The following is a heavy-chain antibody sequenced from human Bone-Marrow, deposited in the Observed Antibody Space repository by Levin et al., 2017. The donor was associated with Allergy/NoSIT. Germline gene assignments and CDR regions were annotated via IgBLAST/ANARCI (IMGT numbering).Heavy chain of an antibody. V-gene: IGHV3-23*01. D-gene: IGHD2/OR15-2a*01. CDR3: AKAMSFDTAGLYYYYYYFCAMDG. CDR1: GFTFSSYT. Sequence: GGSLRLSCAASGFTFSSYTMSWVRQAPGKGLEWVSGISGSGLTSDYADSVKGRFTISRDNSKDTLHLQMKSLRAEDTARYFCAKAMSFDTAGLYYYYYYFCAMDGWGEGTTVTVSS. CDR2: ISGSGLTS. J-gene: IGHJ6*04.